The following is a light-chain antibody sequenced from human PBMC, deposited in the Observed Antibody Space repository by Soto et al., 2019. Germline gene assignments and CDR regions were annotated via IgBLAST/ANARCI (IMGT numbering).Light chain of an antibody. Sequence: QSALTQPPSASGSPGQSVTISCTGTKNDIGVYDFVSWYQQHPGKAPKLMMYEVSNRPSGVSDRFSGSKSGNTASLIISGLLAEDEADYYCSSFTSRTTVLFGGGTKLTVL. V-gene: IGLV2-14*01. CDR3: SSFTSRTTVL. CDR1: KNDIGVYDF. CDR2: EVS. J-gene: IGLJ2*01.